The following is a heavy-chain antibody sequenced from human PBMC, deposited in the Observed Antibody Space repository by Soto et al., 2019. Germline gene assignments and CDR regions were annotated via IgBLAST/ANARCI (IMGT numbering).Heavy chain of an antibody. CDR3: ARAPYDYIWVFYRSPDSSSSYFYMDV. CDR1: GGSISSYY. J-gene: IGHJ6*03. D-gene: IGHD3-16*02. V-gene: IGHV4-59*01. Sequence: SETLSLTCTVAGGSISSYYWSWIRQHPGKGLKRIGYIYYSGSTNYNPSLKSRVTISVDTSKNQFSLKLSSVTAADTAVYYCARAPYDYIWVFYRSPDSSSSYFYMDVWCKGTTISVSS. CDR2: IYYSGST.